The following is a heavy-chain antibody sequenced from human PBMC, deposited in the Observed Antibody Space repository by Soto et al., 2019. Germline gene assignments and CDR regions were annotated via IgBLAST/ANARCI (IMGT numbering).Heavy chain of an antibody. D-gene: IGHD2-15*01. CDR2: IYWDDDK. Sequence: QITLKETGPTLVKPTQTLTLTCTFSGFSLSTSGVGVAWIRQPPGKALEWLAVIYWDDDKRYRPSLESRLTNTKDTSKHQVVLRMTNMDSVETDRYYCAYLPCSGGRRYWFSFSGMVVCGEGIMVTVS. V-gene: IGHV2-5*02. J-gene: IGHJ6*02. CDR3: AYLPCSGGRRYWFSFSGMVV. CDR1: GFSLSTSGVG.